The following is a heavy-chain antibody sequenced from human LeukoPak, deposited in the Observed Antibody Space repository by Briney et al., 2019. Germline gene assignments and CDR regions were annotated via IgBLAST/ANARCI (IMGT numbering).Heavy chain of an antibody. CDR3: ARDAHSGDG. Sequence: GGSLRLSCAASGFTFRNYEMNWVRQAPGKGLEWVSYISNSGANIFYADSVKGRFTCSRDNAKNSPFLQMNSLRPEDTAVYYCARDAHSGDGWGQGTLVTVSS. V-gene: IGHV3-48*03. CDR2: ISNSGANI. J-gene: IGHJ4*02. CDR1: GFTFRNYE. D-gene: IGHD6-25*01.